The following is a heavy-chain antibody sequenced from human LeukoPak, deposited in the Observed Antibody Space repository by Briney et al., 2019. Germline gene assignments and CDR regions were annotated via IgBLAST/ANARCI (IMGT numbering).Heavy chain of an antibody. V-gene: IGHV4-39*07. J-gene: IGHJ4*02. CDR1: GGSISSSSYY. D-gene: IGHD5-24*01. CDR2: IYYSGST. Sequence: PSETLSLTCTVSGGSISSSSYYWGWIRQPPGKGLEWIGSIYYSGSTYYNPSLKSRVTISVDTSKNQFSLKLSSVTAADTAVYYCARTRDGYTMGVVGHWGQGTLVAVSS. CDR3: ARTRDGYTMGVVGH.